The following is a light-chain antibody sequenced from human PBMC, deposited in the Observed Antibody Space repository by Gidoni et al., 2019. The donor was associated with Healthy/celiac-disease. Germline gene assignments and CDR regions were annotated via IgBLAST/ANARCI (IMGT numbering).Light chain of an antibody. CDR2: AAS. J-gene: IGKJ1*01. V-gene: IGKV1-39*01. Sequence: DIQITQSPSSLSASVGDRVTITCRASQSISSYLNWYQQKPGKAPKLLIYAASSLQSGVPSRFSGSGSGTDFTLTISSLQPEDFATYYCQQNYSTPRTFGQGTKVEIK. CDR3: QQNYSTPRT. CDR1: QSISSY.